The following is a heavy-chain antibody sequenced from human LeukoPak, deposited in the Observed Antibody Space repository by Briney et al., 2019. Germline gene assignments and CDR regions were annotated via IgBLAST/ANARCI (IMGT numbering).Heavy chain of an antibody. D-gene: IGHD3-22*01. CDR1: GFTFSSYG. CDR3: AKDLGYYDSPNRKAYYYYGMDV. Sequence: GGSLRLSCAASGFTFSSYGMHWVRQAPGKGLEWVAVISYDGSNKYYADSVKGRFTISRDNSKNTLYLQMNSLRAEDTAVYYCAKDLGYYDSPNRKAYYYYGMDVWGQGATVTVSS. CDR2: ISYDGSNK. V-gene: IGHV3-30*18. J-gene: IGHJ6*02.